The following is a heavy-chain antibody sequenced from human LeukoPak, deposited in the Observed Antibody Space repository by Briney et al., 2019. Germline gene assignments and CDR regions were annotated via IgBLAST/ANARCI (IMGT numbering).Heavy chain of an antibody. CDR2: ISYDGSNK. J-gene: IGHJ4*02. V-gene: IGHV3-30*03. Sequence: PGRSLRLSCAASGFTFSSYGMHWVRQAPGKGLEWVAVISYDGSNKYYADSVKGRFTISRDNSKNTLYLQMNSLRAEDTAVYYCARDADTAMSPCFDYWGQGTLVTVSS. CDR1: GFTFSSYG. CDR3: ARDADTAMSPCFDY. D-gene: IGHD5-18*01.